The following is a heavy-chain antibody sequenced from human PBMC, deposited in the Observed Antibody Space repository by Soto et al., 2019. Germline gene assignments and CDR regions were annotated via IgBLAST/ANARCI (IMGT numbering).Heavy chain of an antibody. CDR2: MSQGGTT. CDR1: GVSIANFF. CDR3: ARDRGGITVAANPLGEWFDP. D-gene: IGHD6-19*01. V-gene: IGHV4-59*08. Sequence: SETLSLTCTVSGVSIANFFWSWIRQPPGKGLEWIGYMSQGGTTTYNPSLMGRATISVDTSKNQLSLKLTSVTAADTVMYYCARDRGGITVAANPLGEWFDPWGPGTLVTVSS. J-gene: IGHJ5*02.